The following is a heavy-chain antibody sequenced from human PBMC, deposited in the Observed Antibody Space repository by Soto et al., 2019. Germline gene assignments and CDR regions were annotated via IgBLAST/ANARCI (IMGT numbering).Heavy chain of an antibody. Sequence: SETLSLTCTVSGGSISSGGYYWSWIRQQPGKGLEGIGYIYYSGSNYYNPSLKSRVTISLDTSKNQFSLKLSSVTAADTAVYYCGYRYYDSRIYWGPGTMVTVSS. V-gene: IGHV4-31*03. CDR1: GGSISSGGYY. J-gene: IGHJ4*02. CDR3: GYRYYDSRIY. D-gene: IGHD3-22*01. CDR2: IYYSGSN.